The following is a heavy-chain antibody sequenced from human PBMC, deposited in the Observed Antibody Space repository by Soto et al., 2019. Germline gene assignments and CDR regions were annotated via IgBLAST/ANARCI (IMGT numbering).Heavy chain of an antibody. J-gene: IGHJ4*02. CDR2: IYPGDSDT. CDR3: ARHSLATQPGDY. D-gene: IGHD5-12*01. CDR1: GYSFTSYW. V-gene: IGHV5-51*01. Sequence: PGESLKISCKGSGYSFTSYWIGWVRQMPGKGLEWMGIIYPGDSDTRYSPSFQGQVTISADKSIDTAYLEWTTLRASDSAMYYCARHSLATQPGDYWGQGTRVTVSS.